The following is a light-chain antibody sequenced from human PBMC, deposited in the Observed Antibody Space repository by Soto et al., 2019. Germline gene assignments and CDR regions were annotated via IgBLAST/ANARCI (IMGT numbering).Light chain of an antibody. CDR3: QQRHMWPIT. J-gene: IGKJ5*01. CDR2: DAY. V-gene: IGKV3-11*01. CDR1: QSFRGL. Sequence: EVVLTQSPVTLSLSPGERATLSCRASQSFRGLLAWYQQKPGQAPRLLIYDAYNWATGIPPRFSGSGSGTDFTLTISSLEPEASAVCYCQQRHMWPITFGQGTRLEIK.